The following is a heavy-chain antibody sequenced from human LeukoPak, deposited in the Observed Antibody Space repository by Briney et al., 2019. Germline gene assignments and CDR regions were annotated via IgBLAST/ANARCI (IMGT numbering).Heavy chain of an antibody. CDR3: AKDHGAASGDFDY. D-gene: IGHD6-13*01. J-gene: IGHJ4*02. CDR1: GFTFTSYV. V-gene: IGHV3-23*01. Sequence: PGGSLRLSCAASGFTFTSYVMSWVRQAPGEGLEWVSTISGSGDRTYYADSVKGRFTISRDNSKNTVYLQMNSLTAEDTAVYYCAKDHGAASGDFDYWGQGTLVTVSS. CDR2: ISGSGDRT.